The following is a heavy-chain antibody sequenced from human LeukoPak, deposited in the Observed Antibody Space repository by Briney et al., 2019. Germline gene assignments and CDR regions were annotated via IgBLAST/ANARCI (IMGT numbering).Heavy chain of an antibody. Sequence: GWSPRLSRAATAFTFMSYGMRCSRQAPGKGLWCVTFISYEGGKKNYAETVRWRLTLYRDNSETTMFLQMSSLRAEDTAVYYCAKLAYDASGSSRPSFDIWGQGTMVTVSS. V-gene: IGHV3-30*18. CDR2: ISYEGGKK. J-gene: IGHJ3*02. CDR3: AKLAYDASGSSRPSFDI. D-gene: IGHD3-22*01. CDR1: AFTFMSYG.